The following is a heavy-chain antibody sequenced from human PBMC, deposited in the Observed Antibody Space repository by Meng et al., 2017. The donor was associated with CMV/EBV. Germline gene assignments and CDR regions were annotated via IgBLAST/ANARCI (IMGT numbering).Heavy chain of an antibody. CDR1: GFTFSNSD. Sequence: GESLKISCAASGFTFSNSDMNWVRQAPGKGLEWVAVISYDGSNKYYADSVKGRFTISRDNSKNTLYLQMNSLRAEDTAVYYCARDGVPAAIYYYYGMDVWGQGTTVTVSS. CDR2: ISYDGSNK. J-gene: IGHJ6*02. D-gene: IGHD2-2*02. CDR3: ARDGVPAAIYYYYGMDV. V-gene: IGHV3-30-3*01.